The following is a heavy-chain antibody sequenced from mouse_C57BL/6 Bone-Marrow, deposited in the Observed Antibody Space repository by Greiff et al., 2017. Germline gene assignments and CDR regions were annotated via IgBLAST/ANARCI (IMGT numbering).Heavy chain of an antibody. V-gene: IGHV3-6*01. CDR3: ARFGINFDY. CDR2: ISYDGSN. J-gene: IGHJ2*01. Sequence: VQLKQSGPGLVKPSQSLSLPCSVTGYSITSGYYWNWIRQFPGNKLEWMGYISYDGSNNYNPSLKNRISITRDTSKNQFFLKLNSVTTEDTATYYCARFGINFDYWGQGTTLTVSS. D-gene: IGHD1-1*01. CDR1: GYSITSGYY.